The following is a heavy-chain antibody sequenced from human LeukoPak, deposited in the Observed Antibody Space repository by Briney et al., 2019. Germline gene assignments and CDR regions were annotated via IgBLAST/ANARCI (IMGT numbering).Heavy chain of an antibody. CDR2: INHSGST. V-gene: IGHV4-34*01. Sequence: SETLSLTCAVYGGSFSGYYWSWIRQPPGKGMEWIGEINHSGSTNYNPSLKSRVTISVDTSKNQFSLKLSSVTAADTAVYYCARANYYDNSGYSRGAFDIWGQGTVVTVSS. CDR3: ARANYYDNSGYSRGAFDI. J-gene: IGHJ3*02. CDR1: GGSFSGYY. D-gene: IGHD3-22*01.